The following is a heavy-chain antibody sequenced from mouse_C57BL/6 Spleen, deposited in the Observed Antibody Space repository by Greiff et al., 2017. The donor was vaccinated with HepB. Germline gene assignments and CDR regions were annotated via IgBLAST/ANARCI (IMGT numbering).Heavy chain of an antibody. CDR2: IRNKANGYTT. V-gene: IGHV7-3*01. J-gene: IGHJ2*01. CDR1: GFTFTDYY. CDR3: ARSLTDYFDY. Sequence: EVNVVESGGGLVQPGGSLSLSCAASGFTFTDYYMSWVRQPPGKALEWLGFIRNKANGYTTEYSASVKGRFTISRDNSQSILYLQMNALRAEDSATYYCARSLTDYFDYWGQGTTLTVSS.